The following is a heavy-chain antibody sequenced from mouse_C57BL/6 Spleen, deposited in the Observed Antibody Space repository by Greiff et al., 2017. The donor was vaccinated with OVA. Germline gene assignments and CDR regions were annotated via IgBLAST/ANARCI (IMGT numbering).Heavy chain of an antibody. CDR1: GYTFTSSG. J-gene: IGHJ2*01. V-gene: IGHV1-81*01. Sequence: VQLQQSGAELARPGASVKLSCKASGYTFTSSGISWVKQRTGQGLEWTGEIYSSSGNTYYNEKFKGKVTLTADKSSSTAYVELRSLTSEDSAVYFCATGPGFDYWGQGTTLTVSS. D-gene: IGHD4-1*01. CDR3: ATGPGFDY. CDR2: IYSSSGNT.